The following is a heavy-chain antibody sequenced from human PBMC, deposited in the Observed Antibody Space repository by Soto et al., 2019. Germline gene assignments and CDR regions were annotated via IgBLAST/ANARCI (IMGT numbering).Heavy chain of an antibody. CDR3: AKMDRGRVAGTDF. V-gene: IGHV3-23*01. CDR2: ISGSGGST. CDR1: GFTFSSYA. J-gene: IGHJ4*02. D-gene: IGHD3-10*01. Sequence: EVQLLESGGGLVQPGGSLRLSCAASGFTFSSYAMSWVRQAPGKGLEWVSAISGSGGSTYYADSVKGRFTISRDNSTNTRYLQMNSLRSESSAVYYCAKMDRGRVAGTDFWGQGTLVTVSS.